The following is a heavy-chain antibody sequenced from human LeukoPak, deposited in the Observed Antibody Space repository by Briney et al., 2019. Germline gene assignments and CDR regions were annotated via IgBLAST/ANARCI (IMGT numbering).Heavy chain of an antibody. CDR2: TYYRSRWYN. CDR3: ARDPRVSAGWQFDY. J-gene: IGHJ4*02. D-gene: IGHD6-19*01. Sequence: SQTLSLTCAISGDSVSSKSATWNWIRQSPSRGLEWLGKTYYRSRWYNDSAVSVTGRITISPDTSKNQFSLQLNSVTPEDTAVYYCARDPRVSAGWQFDYWGQGTLVTVSS. V-gene: IGHV6-1*01. CDR1: GDSVSSKSAT.